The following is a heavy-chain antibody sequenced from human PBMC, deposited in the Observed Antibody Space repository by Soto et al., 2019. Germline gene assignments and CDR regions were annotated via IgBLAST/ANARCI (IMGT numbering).Heavy chain of an antibody. CDR2: IYYSGST. V-gene: IGHV4-59*08. CDR1: GGSISSYY. J-gene: IGHJ6*03. Sequence: TSETLSLTCTVSGGSISSYYWSWIRQPPGKGLEWIGYIYYSGSTNYNPSLKSRVTISVDTSKNQFSLKLSSVTAADTAVYYCARVMGDYYYMDVWGKGTTVTVSS. D-gene: IGHD3-16*01. CDR3: ARVMGDYYYMDV.